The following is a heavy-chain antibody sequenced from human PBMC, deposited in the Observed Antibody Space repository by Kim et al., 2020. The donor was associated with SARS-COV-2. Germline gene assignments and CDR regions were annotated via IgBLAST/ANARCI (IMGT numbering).Heavy chain of an antibody. CDR1: GGSISSSSYY. Sequence: SETLSLTCTVSGGSISSSSYYWGWIRQPPGKGLEWIGSIYYSGSTYYNPSLKSRVTISVDTSKNQFSLKLSSVTAADTAVYYCARTEDIYIAAAAIDYWGQGTLVTVSS. CDR2: IYYSGST. CDR3: ARTEDIYIAAAAIDY. J-gene: IGHJ4*02. D-gene: IGHD6-13*01. V-gene: IGHV4-39*01.